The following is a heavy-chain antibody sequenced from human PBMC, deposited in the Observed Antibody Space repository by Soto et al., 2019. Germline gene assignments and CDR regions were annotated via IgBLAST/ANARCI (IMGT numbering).Heavy chain of an antibody. V-gene: IGHV2-5*02. CDR3: AHRPRGYAYYFDY. CDR1: GFSLSTRGVA. D-gene: IGHD5-12*01. J-gene: IGHJ4*02. CDR2: IYWDEDK. Sequence: QITLKESGPTLVKPTQTLTLTCTFSGFSLSTRGVAVGWFRQPPGKALEWLALIYWDEDKWYSPSLKSRLTIPDDQPKLQVLITMTNMDPVETATYDCAHRPRGYAYYFDYWGQGTLVTVSS.